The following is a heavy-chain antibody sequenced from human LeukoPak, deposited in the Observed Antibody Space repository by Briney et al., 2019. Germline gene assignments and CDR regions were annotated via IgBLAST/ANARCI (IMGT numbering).Heavy chain of an antibody. CDR2: ISGGGGGT. CDR1: GFTFSSYA. V-gene: IGHV3-23*01. Sequence: PGGSLRLSCAASGFTFSSYAMSWVRQAPGKGLEWVSAISGGGGGTYYADSVKGRFTISRDNSKNALYLHMNSLRAEDTAIYYCAKHYTGSSRPYDSWGQGTLVTVSS. D-gene: IGHD6-13*01. CDR3: AKHYTGSSRPYDS. J-gene: IGHJ4*02.